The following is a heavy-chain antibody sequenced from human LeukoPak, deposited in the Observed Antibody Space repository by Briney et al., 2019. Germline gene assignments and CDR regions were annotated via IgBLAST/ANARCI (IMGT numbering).Heavy chain of an antibody. Sequence: ASVKVSCKASGYTFTSYGISWVRQAPGQGLEWMGWISAYNGNTNYAQKLQGRVTMTTDTSTSTAYMELRSLRSDDTAVYYCARGWDCSGGSCYRHIDYWGQGTLVTVPS. CDR1: GYTFTSYG. V-gene: IGHV1-18*01. J-gene: IGHJ4*02. CDR3: ARGWDCSGGSCYRHIDY. CDR2: ISAYNGNT. D-gene: IGHD2-15*01.